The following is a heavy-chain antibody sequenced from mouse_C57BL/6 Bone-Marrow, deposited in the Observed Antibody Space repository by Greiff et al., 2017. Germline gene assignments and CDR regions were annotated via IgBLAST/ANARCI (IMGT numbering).Heavy chain of an antibody. CDR1: GYTFTSYG. D-gene: IGHD1-1*01. CDR2: IYPRSGNT. V-gene: IGHV1-81*01. Sequence: QVQLKESGAELARPGASVKLSCKASGYTFTSYGISWVKQRTGQGLEWIGEIYPRSGNTYYNEKFKGKATLTADKSSSTAYMELRSLTSEDSAVYFCARPFYYGSVYYFDYWGQGTTRTVSS. J-gene: IGHJ2*01. CDR3: ARPFYYGSVYYFDY.